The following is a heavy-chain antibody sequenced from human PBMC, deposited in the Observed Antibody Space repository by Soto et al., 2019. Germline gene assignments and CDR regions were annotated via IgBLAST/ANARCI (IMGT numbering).Heavy chain of an antibody. CDR3: ARHLWVGSSWYLGAFDI. CDR2: IYYSGST. V-gene: IGHV4-61*01. J-gene: IGHJ3*02. CDR1: GVSVSSGSYY. D-gene: IGHD6-13*01. Sequence: SETLSLTCTVSGVSVSSGSYYWSWIRQPPGKGLEWIGYIYYSGSTNYNPSLKSRVTISVDTSKNQFSLKLSSVTAADTAVYYCARHLWVGSSWYLGAFDIWGQGTMVTVSS.